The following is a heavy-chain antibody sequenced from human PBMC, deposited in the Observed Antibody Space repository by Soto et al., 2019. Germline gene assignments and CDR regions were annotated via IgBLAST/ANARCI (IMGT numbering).Heavy chain of an antibody. CDR2: IYYDGSNE. J-gene: IGHJ3*02. V-gene: IGHV3-33*08. Sequence: QVQLVESGGGVVQPGRSLRLSCAASGFSFSDYGMHWVRQAPGKGLEWVALIYYDGSNEHYADSVQVRFTISRDNSKNTLYLQMNSMRSEDTDVYYCARDRYRASDAFDIWGQGKVVAV. D-gene: IGHD1-20*01. CDR3: ARDRYRASDAFDI. CDR1: GFSFSDYG.